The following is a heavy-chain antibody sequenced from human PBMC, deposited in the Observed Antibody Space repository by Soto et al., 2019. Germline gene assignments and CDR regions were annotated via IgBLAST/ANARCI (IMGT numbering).Heavy chain of an antibody. CDR3: TRSPSFSWSRAPSAFDI. V-gene: IGHV3-49*03. D-gene: IGHD2-15*01. CDR1: GFTFGDYA. Sequence: GGSLRLSCTASGFTFGDYAMSWFRQAPGKGLEWVGFIRSKAYGGTTEYAASVKGRFTISRDDSKSIAYLQMNSLKTEDTAVYYCTRSPSFSWSRAPSAFDIWGQGTMVTVSS. J-gene: IGHJ3*02. CDR2: IRSKAYGGTT.